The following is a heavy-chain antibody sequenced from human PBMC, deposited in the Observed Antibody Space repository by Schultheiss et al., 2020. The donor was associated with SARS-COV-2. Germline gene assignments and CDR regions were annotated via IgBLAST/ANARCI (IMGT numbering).Heavy chain of an antibody. CDR3: ARVGGYWYFDL. V-gene: IGHV3-30*04. D-gene: IGHD1-26*01. Sequence: GGSLRLSCAASGFTFSKSTMHWVRQAPGKGLEWVAVISYDGSNKYYADSVKGRFTISRDNSKNTLYLQMNSLRAEDTAVYYCARVGGYWYFDLWGRGTLVTVSS. CDR2: ISYDGSNK. CDR1: GFTFSKST. J-gene: IGHJ2*01.